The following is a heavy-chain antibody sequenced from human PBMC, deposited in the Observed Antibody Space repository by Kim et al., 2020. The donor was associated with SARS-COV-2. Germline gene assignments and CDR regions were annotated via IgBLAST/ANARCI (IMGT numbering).Heavy chain of an antibody. J-gene: IGHJ4*02. CDR2: IIPIFGTA. CDR1: GGTFSSYA. V-gene: IGHV1-69*13. D-gene: IGHD6-6*01. CDR3: ASPSPSPRVRYSSSPGFGY. Sequence: SVKVSCKASGGTFSSYAISWVRQAPGQGLEWMGGIIPIFGTANYAQKFQGRVTITADESTSTAYMELSSLRSEDTAVYYCASPSPSPRVRYSSSPGFGYWGQGTLVTVSS.